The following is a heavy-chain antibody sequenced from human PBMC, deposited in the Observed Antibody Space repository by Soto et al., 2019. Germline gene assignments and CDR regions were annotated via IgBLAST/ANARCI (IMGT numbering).Heavy chain of an antibody. CDR1: GGSVSVPNYY. CDR2: MSHSGGS. Sequence: QVQLQQWGAGLLKPSETLSLTCAVYGGSVSVPNYYWRWIRQPPGKGLEWIGEMSHSGGSHFNPSLKSRVTIAVDTSTNQFSLKMSSVTAADTALYYCARVQRGTATTVVDAFDIWGPGTMVIVSS. D-gene: IGHD1-1*01. J-gene: IGHJ3*02. V-gene: IGHV4-34*01. CDR3: ARVQRGTATTVVDAFDI.